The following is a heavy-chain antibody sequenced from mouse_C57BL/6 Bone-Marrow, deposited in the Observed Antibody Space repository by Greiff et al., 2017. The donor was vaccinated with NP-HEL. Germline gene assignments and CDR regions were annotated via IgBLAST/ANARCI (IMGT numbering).Heavy chain of an antibody. J-gene: IGHJ4*01. CDR3: ASRGTTVVAEGAMDY. Sequence: DVQLQESGPGLVKPSQSLSLTCSVTGYSITSGYYWNWIRQFPGNKLEWMGYISYDGSNNYNPSLKNRISITRDTSKNQFFLKLNSVTTEDTATYYCASRGTTVVAEGAMDYWGQGTSVTVSS. D-gene: IGHD1-1*01. V-gene: IGHV3-6*01. CDR2: ISYDGSN. CDR1: GYSITSGYY.